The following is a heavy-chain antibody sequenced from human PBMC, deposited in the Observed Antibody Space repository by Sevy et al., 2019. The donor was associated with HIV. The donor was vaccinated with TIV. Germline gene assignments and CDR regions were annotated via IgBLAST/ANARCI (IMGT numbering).Heavy chain of an antibody. Sequence: ASVKVSCKASGYTFTGYYMHWVRQAPGQGLEWMGRINPNSGGTNYAQKFQGRVTMTRDTSISTAYMELSRLRSDDTAVYYCARDLIAAAGTWGYYYYGMDVWGQGTTVTVSS. V-gene: IGHV1-2*06. CDR3: ARDLIAAAGTWGYYYYGMDV. J-gene: IGHJ6*02. D-gene: IGHD6-13*01. CDR1: GYTFTGYY. CDR2: INPNSGGT.